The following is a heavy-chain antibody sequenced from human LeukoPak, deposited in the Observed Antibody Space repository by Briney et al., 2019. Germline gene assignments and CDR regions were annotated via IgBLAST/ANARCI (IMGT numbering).Heavy chain of an antibody. CDR3: ARESTMVRGVSDY. J-gene: IGHJ4*02. V-gene: IGHV3-30*03. D-gene: IGHD3-10*01. CDR2: ISYDGSNK. Sequence: GGSLRLSCAASGFTFSSYGMHWVRQAPGKGLEWVAVISYDGSNKYYADSVKGRFTISRDNSKNTLYLQMNSLRAEDTAVYYCARESTMVRGVSDYWGQGTLVTVSS. CDR1: GFTFSSYG.